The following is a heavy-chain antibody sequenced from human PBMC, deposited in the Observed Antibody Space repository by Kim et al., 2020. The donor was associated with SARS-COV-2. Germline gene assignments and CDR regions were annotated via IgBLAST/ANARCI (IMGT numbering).Heavy chain of an antibody. D-gene: IGHD3-3*01. CDR3: ARDRILSITIFGVVVHPQHAFDI. J-gene: IGHJ3*02. Sequence: SETLSLTCTVSGGSISSYYWSWIRQPPGKGLEWIGYIYYSGSTNYNPSLKSRVTISVDTSKNQFSLKLSSVTAADTAVYYCARDRILSITIFGVVVHPQHAFDIWGQGTMVTVSS. V-gene: IGHV4-59*01. CDR2: IYYSGST. CDR1: GGSISSYY.